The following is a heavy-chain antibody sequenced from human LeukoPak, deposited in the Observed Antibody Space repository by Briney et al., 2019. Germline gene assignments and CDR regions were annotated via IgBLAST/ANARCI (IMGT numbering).Heavy chain of an antibody. J-gene: IGHJ4*02. CDR1: GYTFTSYD. Sequence: ASVKVSCKASGYTFTSYDINWVRQATGQGLEWMGWMNPNSGNTGYAQKFQGRVTMTTDTSTSTAYMELRSLRSDDTAVYYCARAPGIAAGGKIDYWGQGTLVTVSS. V-gene: IGHV1-8*01. CDR3: ARAPGIAAGGKIDY. CDR2: MNPNSGNT. D-gene: IGHD6-13*01.